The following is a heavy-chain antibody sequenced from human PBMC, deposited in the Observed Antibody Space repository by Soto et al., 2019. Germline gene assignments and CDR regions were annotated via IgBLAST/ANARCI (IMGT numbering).Heavy chain of an antibody. CDR1: GGNFNTYP. J-gene: IGHJ3*02. Sequence: QVQLEQSGAEVKRPGSSVKVSCKTSGGNFNTYPISWVRQAPGHRLEWMGKIIPIFGTPDYAQKFQGRVTMNADEATTTVYMELRSLKSDDSAVYYCSRDSRVWGSTGWKREKLFDIWGQGTLVTVSS. D-gene: IGHD3-16*01. CDR2: IIPIFGTP. CDR3: SRDSRVWGSTGWKREKLFDI. V-gene: IGHV1-69*18.